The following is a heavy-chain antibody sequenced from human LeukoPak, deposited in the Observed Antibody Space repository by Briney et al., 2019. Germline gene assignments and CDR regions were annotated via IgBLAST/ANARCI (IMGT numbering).Heavy chain of an antibody. J-gene: IGHJ4*02. Sequence: ASVKVSCKASGGTFSSYAISWVRQAPGQGLEWMGGIIPIFGTANYAQKFQGRVTITADESTSTAYMELSSLRSEDTAVYYYALRFSGIPAGMDWGQGTLVTVSS. CDR1: GGTFSSYA. CDR2: IIPIFGTA. V-gene: IGHV1-69*13. D-gene: IGHD6-25*01. CDR3: ALRFSGIPAGMD.